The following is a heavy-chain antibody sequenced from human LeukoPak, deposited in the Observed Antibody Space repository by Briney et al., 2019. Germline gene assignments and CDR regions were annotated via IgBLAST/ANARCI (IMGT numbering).Heavy chain of an antibody. CDR2: ISSFSNFR. CDR3: ARPTIAAAGNFEY. J-gene: IGHJ4*02. Sequence: GGSLRLSCAASGFTFSDYYMSWIRQAPGKGLEWVSHISSFSNFRNYEDSVKGRITITRDNAKNSLYLQVNSLRAEDTAVYYCARPTIAAAGNFEYWGQGTLVTVSS. D-gene: IGHD6-13*01. V-gene: IGHV3-11*03. CDR1: GFTFSDYY.